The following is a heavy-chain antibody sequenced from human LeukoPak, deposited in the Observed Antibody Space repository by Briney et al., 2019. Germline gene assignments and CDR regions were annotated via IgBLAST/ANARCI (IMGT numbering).Heavy chain of an antibody. D-gene: IGHD3-22*01. V-gene: IGHV3-9*01. CDR3: ATDYYDSSGYYSAWYFDL. CDR1: GFTFDDYA. CDR2: ISWNSGSI. Sequence: GRSLRLSCAASGFTFDDYAMHWVRQAPGKGLEWVSGISWNSGSIGYADSVKGRFTISRDNAKNSLYLQMNGLRAEDTALYYCATDYYDSSGYYSAWYFDLWGRGTLVTVSS. J-gene: IGHJ2*01.